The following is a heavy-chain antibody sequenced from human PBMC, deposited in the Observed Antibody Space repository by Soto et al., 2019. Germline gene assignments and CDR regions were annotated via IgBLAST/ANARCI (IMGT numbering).Heavy chain of an antibody. V-gene: IGHV1-2*02. Sequence: ASVKVSCKASGYTFTTYYIHWVRQAPGQGLEWVGWSNPNNGGTNSAQKFQGRVNMTRDTSTNTAYMELSSLRSDDTAIYFCARGRLLIQLLLDPLEHWGQGTQVTFYS. J-gene: IGHJ4*02. CDR3: ARGRLLIQLLLDPLEH. CDR2: SNPNNGGT. D-gene: IGHD1-1*01. CDR1: GYTFTTYY.